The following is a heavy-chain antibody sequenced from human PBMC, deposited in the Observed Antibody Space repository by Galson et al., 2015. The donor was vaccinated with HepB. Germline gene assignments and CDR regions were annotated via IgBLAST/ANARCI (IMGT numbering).Heavy chain of an antibody. D-gene: IGHD4-17*01. CDR3: ASSQRYGDYEGDAFDI. J-gene: IGHJ3*02. Sequence: TLSLTCTVSGGSISSGDYYWSWIRQPPGKGLEWIGYIYYSGSTYYNLSLKSRVTISVDTSKNQFSLKLSSVTAADTAVYYCASSQRYGDYEGDAFDIWGQGTMVTVSS. V-gene: IGHV4-30-4*01. CDR2: IYYSGST. CDR1: GGSISSGDYY.